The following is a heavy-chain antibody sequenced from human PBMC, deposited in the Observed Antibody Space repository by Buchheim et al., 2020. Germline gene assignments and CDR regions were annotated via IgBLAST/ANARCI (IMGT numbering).Heavy chain of an antibody. V-gene: IGHV3-11*05. CDR2: ISTSSTDT. CDR1: GFTFSDFY. D-gene: IGHD3-10*01. J-gene: IGHJ6*02. CDR3: ARYFGAGSSYGMDV. Sequence: QVQLVESGGGLVKPGGSLRLSCAASGFTFSDFYMTWIRQAPGKGLEWVSDISTSSTDTDFADSVKGRFTISRDQAKNSLYMQMNSLRAEDTAVYYCARYFGAGSSYGMDVWGQGTT.